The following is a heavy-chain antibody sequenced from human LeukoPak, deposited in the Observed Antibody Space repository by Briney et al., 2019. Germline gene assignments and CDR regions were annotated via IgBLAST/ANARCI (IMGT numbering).Heavy chain of an antibody. V-gene: IGHV3-7*01. CDR3: ARDSGNTGDFDY. J-gene: IGHJ4*02. D-gene: IGHD1-26*01. CDR1: GFTFSIYW. CDR2: LKQDGSEK. Sequence: GGSLRLSCAASGFTFSIYWMTWVRQAPGKGLEWVANLKQDGSEKYYVDSVKGRFTISRDNAKNSLYLQMNSLRAEDTAVYYCARDSGNTGDFDYWGQGTLVTVSS.